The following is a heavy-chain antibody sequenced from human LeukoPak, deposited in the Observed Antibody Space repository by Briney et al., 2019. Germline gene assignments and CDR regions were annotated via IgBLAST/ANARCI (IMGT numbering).Heavy chain of an antibody. CDR2: ISSSSTI. Sequence: GGSLRLSCAASGFTFSSYSMNWVRQAPGKGLEWVSYISSSSTIYYADSVKGRFTISRDNAKNSLLLQMNSLRAEDTAVYYCARPQVNDYGDCGIWGQGTMIAVSS. CDR3: ARPQVNDYGDCGI. V-gene: IGHV3-48*04. D-gene: IGHD4-17*01. CDR1: GFTFSSYS. J-gene: IGHJ3*02.